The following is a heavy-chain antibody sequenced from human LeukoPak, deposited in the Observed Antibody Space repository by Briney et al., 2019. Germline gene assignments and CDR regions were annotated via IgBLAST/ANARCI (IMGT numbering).Heavy chain of an antibody. V-gene: IGHV4-39*07. D-gene: IGHD3-16*01. CDR2: IYYSGYT. CDR3: ARETSQKGAHYMDV. Sequence: SETLSLTCTVSGGSISSSRYYWGWIRQPPGKGLEWIGSIYYSGYTNYNPSLKSRVTISVDTSKNQFSLKLSSVTAADTAVYYCARETSQKGAHYMDVWGKGTTVTISS. J-gene: IGHJ6*03. CDR1: GGSISSSRYY.